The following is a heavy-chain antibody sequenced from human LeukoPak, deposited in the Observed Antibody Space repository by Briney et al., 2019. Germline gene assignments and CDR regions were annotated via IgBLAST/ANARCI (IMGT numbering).Heavy chain of an antibody. CDR3: ARHHDYGDYGCFGY. J-gene: IGHJ4*02. D-gene: IGHD4-17*01. CDR1: GSIFTSYW. V-gene: IGHV5-51*01. Sequence: GASPQISCKCSGSIFTSYWIGCWRQLPGKGLEWMGIIYPGDSDTRYSPSFQGQVTISADKSSRTAYLQWSSLKASATAIYYCARHHDYGDYGCFGYWGQGTLVTVSS. CDR2: IYPGDSDT.